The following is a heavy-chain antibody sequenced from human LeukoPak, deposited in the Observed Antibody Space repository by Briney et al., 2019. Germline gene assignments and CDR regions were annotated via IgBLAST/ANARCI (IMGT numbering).Heavy chain of an antibody. V-gene: IGHV4-39*07. CDR2: IYYSGST. D-gene: IGHD3-22*01. CDR1: GGSISSSSYY. J-gene: IGHJ4*02. Sequence: SETLSLTCTVSGGSISSSSYYWGWIRQPPGKGLEWIGSIYYSGSTYYNPSLKSRVTISVDTSKNQFSLKLSSVTAADTAVYYCARGRYYYDSKAPLGYWGQGTLVTVSS. CDR3: ARGRYYYDSKAPLGY.